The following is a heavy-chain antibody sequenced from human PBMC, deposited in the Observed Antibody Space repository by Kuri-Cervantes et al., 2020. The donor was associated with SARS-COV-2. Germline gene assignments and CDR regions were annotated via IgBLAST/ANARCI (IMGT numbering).Heavy chain of an antibody. CDR2: ISGSGGST. CDR1: GFTFSSYD. J-gene: IGHJ4*02. V-gene: IGHV3-23*01. Sequence: GESLKISCAASGFTFSSYDMHWVRQATGKGLEWVSAISGSGGSTYYADSVKGRFTISRDNSKNTLYLQMNSLRAEDTAVYYCAKDTEYSSGWYYFDYWGQGTLVTVSS. D-gene: IGHD6-19*01. CDR3: AKDTEYSSGWYYFDY.